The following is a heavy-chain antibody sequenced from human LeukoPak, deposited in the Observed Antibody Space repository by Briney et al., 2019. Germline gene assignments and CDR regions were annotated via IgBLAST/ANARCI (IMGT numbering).Heavy chain of an antibody. CDR1: GYSISSGYY. CDR2: IYHSGST. CDR3: ARDWDYYDSSGYYSFDY. V-gene: IGHV4-38-2*02. J-gene: IGHJ4*02. D-gene: IGHD3-22*01. Sequence: SETLSLTCTVSGYSISSGYYWGWIRQPPGKGLEWIGSIYHSGSTYYNPSLKSRVTISVDTSKNQFSLKLSSVTAADTAVYYCARDWDYYDSSGYYSFDYWGQGTLVTVSS.